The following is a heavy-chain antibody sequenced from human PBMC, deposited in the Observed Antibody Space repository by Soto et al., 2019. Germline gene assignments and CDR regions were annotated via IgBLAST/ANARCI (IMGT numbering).Heavy chain of an antibody. D-gene: IGHD2-2*01. CDR2: IWYDGSNK. CDR3: ARDECWGSNTSCQEFDY. CDR1: GFTFSSYG. Sequence: QVQLVESGGGVVQPGRSLRLSCAASGFTFSSYGMHWVRQAPGKGLKWVAVIWYDGSNKYYADSVKGRFTISRDNSKNTLYLQMNSLRAEDTAVYYCARDECWGSNTSCQEFDYWGQGTLVTVSS. J-gene: IGHJ4*02. V-gene: IGHV3-33*01.